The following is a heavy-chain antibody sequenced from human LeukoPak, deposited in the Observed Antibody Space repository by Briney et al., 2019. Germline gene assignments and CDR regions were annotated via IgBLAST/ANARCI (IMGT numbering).Heavy chain of an antibody. CDR3: ARPSWVTTSGENAFDI. J-gene: IGHJ3*02. CDR2: IIPIFGTA. D-gene: IGHD4-17*01. V-gene: IGHV1-69*06. Sequence: ASVKVSCKASGGTFSSYAISWVRQAPGQGLEWMGGIIPIFGTANYAQKFQGRVTITADKSTSTAYMELSSLRSEDTAVYYCARPSWVTTSGENAFDIWGQGTMVTVSS. CDR1: GGTFSSYA.